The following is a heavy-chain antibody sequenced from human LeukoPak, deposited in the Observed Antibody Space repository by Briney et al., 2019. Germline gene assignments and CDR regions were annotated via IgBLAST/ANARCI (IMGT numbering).Heavy chain of an antibody. J-gene: IGHJ4*02. Sequence: GRSLRLSCAASGFTFSSYAMHWVRQAPGKGLEWVAVISYDGGNKYYADSVKGRFTISRDNSKNTLYLQMNSLRAEDTAVYYCASGGAYYYDSSGYFPPDYWGQGTLVTVSS. V-gene: IGHV3-30-3*01. CDR3: ASGGAYYYDSSGYFPPDY. CDR2: ISYDGGNK. CDR1: GFTFSSYA. D-gene: IGHD3-22*01.